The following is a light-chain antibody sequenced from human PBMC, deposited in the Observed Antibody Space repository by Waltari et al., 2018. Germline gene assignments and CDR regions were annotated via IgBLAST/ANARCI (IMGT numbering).Light chain of an antibody. CDR1: QAINNW. CDR2: KAT. Sequence: DIQMTQSPSTLSASVGDRVTITCRASQAINNWLAWYQQTPGKAPSLLIYKATSLESGVQSRVSSSGSGTEFTLTISSLQPEDFATYYCQQSYITTYTFGQGTKLEIK. J-gene: IGKJ2*01. V-gene: IGKV1-5*03. CDR3: QQSYITTYT.